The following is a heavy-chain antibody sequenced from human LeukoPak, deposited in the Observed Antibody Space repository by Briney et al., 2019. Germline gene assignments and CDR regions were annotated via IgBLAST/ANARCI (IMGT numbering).Heavy chain of an antibody. CDR2: ISYDGSNK. CDR1: GFTFSSYG. D-gene: IGHD6-6*01. CDR3: ARDYSSSLYYFDY. J-gene: IGHJ4*02. V-gene: IGHV3-33*01. Sequence: GRSLRLSCAASGFTFSSYGMHWVRQAPGKGLEWVAVISYDGSNKYYADSVKGRSTISRDNSKNTLYLQMNSLRAEDTAVYYCARDYSSSLYYFDYWGQGTLVTVSS.